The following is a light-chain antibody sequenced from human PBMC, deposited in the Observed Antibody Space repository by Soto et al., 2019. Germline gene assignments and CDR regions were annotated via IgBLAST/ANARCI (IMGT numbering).Light chain of an antibody. Sequence: QSALTQPPSASGSPGQSVTISCTGPSSDVGGYNYVSWYQQHPGKAPKLIIYEVTKRPSGVPDRFSGSKSGNTASLTVSGLLAEDEADYYCSSHAGIINVVFGGGTQLTVL. J-gene: IGLJ3*02. CDR3: SSHAGIINVV. CDR1: SSDVGGYNY. V-gene: IGLV2-8*01. CDR2: EVT.